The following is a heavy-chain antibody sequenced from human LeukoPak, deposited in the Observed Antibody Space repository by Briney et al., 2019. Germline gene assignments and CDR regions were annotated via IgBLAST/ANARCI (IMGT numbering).Heavy chain of an antibody. CDR3: ARDHVYYYGSGSSRDAFDI. Sequence: SETRSLTSTVSGCSISSYYWSWIRQPPGKGLEWIGYIYYSGSTNYNPSLKSRVTISVATSKNQFSLKLSSVTAADTAVYYCARDHVYYYGSGSSRDAFDIWGQGTMVTVSS. D-gene: IGHD3-10*01. J-gene: IGHJ3*02. V-gene: IGHV4-59*01. CDR1: GCSISSYY. CDR2: IYYSGST.